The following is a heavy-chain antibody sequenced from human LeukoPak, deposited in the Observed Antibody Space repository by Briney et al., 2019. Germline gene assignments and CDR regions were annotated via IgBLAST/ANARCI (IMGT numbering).Heavy chain of an antibody. Sequence: ASVKVSCKASGGTFSSYAISWVRQAPGQGLEWMGWISAYNGNTNYAQKLQGRVTMTTDTSTSTAYMELRSLRSDDTAVYYRARLGKRHIVGATHDYWGQGTLVTVSS. J-gene: IGHJ4*02. CDR3: ARLGKRHIVGATHDY. V-gene: IGHV1-18*01. D-gene: IGHD1-26*01. CDR1: GGTFSSYA. CDR2: ISAYNGNT.